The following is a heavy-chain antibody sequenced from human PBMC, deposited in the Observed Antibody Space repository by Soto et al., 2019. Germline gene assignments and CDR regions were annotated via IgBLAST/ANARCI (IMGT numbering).Heavy chain of an antibody. V-gene: IGHV1-3*01. CDR2: INAGYGNT. Sequence: ASVKVSCKASGSTFTTYAMHWVRQAPGQRLEWMGGINAGYGNTRYSQNFQDRVIITRDTSASTAYMELSSLRSEDTAVFYCATGVPLDGYDFHFCGQGTLVTVSS. J-gene: IGHJ4*02. D-gene: IGHD5-12*01. CDR3: ATGVPLDGYDFHF. CDR1: GSTFTTYA.